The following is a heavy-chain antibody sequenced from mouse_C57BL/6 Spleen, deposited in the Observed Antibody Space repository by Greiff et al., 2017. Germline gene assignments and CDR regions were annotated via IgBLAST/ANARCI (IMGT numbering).Heavy chain of an antibody. J-gene: IGHJ1*03. Sequence: QVQLQQPGAELVKPGASVKMSCKASGYTFTSYWITWVKQRPGQGLEWIGDIYPGSGSTNYNEKFKSKATLTVDTSSSTAYMQLSSMTSEDSAVYYCARVGREGWYFDVWGTGTTVTVSS. CDR2: IYPGSGST. V-gene: IGHV1-55*01. CDR3: ARVGREGWYFDV. D-gene: IGHD4-1*01. CDR1: GYTFTSYW.